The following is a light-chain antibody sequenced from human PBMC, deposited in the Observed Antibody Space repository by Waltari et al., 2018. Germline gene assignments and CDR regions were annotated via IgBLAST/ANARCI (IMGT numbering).Light chain of an antibody. V-gene: IGLV3-21*04. J-gene: IGLJ1*01. CDR3: QVWHAAIDPGV. CDR1: NIGSYS. Sequence: SYVLTRPPSVSVAPGETARITCGGDNIGSYSVHWYQQKPGQAPVLVIFYDSDRPSGIPERFSGSNSGNTATLTITRVEAGDEANYYCQVWHAAIDPGVFGTGTEVSVL. CDR2: YDS.